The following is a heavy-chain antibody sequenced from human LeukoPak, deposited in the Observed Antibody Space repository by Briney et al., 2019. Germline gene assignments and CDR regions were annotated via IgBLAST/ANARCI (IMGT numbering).Heavy chain of an antibody. CDR2: ISTGGSII. V-gene: IGHV3-11*01. Sequence: GGSLRLSCTASRFTFSDYYMSWIRQAPGKGLEWVSHISTGGSIIYYADSVKGRFTIARDNAKNSLYLQMNSLRTEDTALYYCAKDKSRVVAVAGFDYWGQGTLVTVSS. D-gene: IGHD6-19*01. CDR1: RFTFSDYY. J-gene: IGHJ4*02. CDR3: AKDKSRVVAVAGFDY.